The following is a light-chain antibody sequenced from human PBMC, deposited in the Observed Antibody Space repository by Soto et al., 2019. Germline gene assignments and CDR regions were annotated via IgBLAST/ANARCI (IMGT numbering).Light chain of an antibody. CDR3: QQYNSYSWT. CDR1: QSISSY. V-gene: IGKV1-5*01. J-gene: IGKJ1*01. CDR2: DAS. Sequence: DIQMTQSPSSLSASVGDTVTIACWASQSISSYLNWYQQKPGKAPKLLIYDASSLESGVPSRFSGSGSGTEFTLTISSLQPDDFATYYCQQYNSYSWTFGQGTKVDIK.